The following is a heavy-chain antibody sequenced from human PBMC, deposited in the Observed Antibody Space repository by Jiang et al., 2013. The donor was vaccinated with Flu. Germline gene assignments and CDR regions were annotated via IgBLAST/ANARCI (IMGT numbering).Heavy chain of an antibody. J-gene: IGHJ4*02. V-gene: IGHV4-59*08. D-gene: IGHD1-26*01. CDR2: ISHRGTI. Sequence: GLVKPSETLSLTCTVSNESVSTYYWSWIRQSPGRGLEWVAFISHRGTIYYNPSLNSRATISVDSSKKQFSLKLSSVTAADTAIYYCARSGSYYFFDFWGQGTLVTVSS. CDR1: NESVSTYY. CDR3: ARSGSYYFFDF.